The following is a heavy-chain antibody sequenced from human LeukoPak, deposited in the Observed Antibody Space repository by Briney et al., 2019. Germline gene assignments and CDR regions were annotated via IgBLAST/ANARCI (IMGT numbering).Heavy chain of an antibody. CDR2: INHSGSP. J-gene: IGHJ4*02. Sequence: SETLSLTCAVYGGSFSDYYWTWIRQPPGKGLEWIGEINHSGSPNNNPSLKSRVSISFDTSKNQFSLKLTSVTAADTAVYYCARVPRITGTLYYFDYWGQGTLVTVSS. CDR3: ARVPRITGTLYYFDY. V-gene: IGHV4-34*01. D-gene: IGHD1-20*01. CDR1: GGSFSDYY.